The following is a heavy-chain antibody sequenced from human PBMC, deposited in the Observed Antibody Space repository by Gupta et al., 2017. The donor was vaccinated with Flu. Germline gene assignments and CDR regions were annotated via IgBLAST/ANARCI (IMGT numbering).Heavy chain of an antibody. D-gene: IGHD2-21*02. Sequence: SSYVMRWVRQAPGKGLEWVSTVGEGGVATYYTGSVKGRFTISRDASKNTLYLQMNSLRAEDTAVYYGTKSGDNSGKYFDYWGQGALVTVSS. CDR2: VGEGGVAT. CDR3: TKSGDNSGKYFDY. J-gene: IGHJ4*02. CDR1: SSYV. V-gene: IGHV3-23*01.